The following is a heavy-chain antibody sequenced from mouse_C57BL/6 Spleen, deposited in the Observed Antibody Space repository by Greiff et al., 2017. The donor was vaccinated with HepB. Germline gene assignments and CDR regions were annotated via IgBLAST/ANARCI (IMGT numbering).Heavy chain of an antibody. Sequence: QVQLQQPGAELVRPGSSVKLSCKASGYTFTSYWMDWVKQRPGQGLEWIGNIYPSDSETHYNQKFKDKATLTVDKSSSTAYMQLSSLTSEDSAVYYCAREVYSNYWGQGTTLTVSS. CDR1: GYTFTSYW. CDR2: IYPSDSET. CDR3: AREVYSNY. V-gene: IGHV1-61*01. J-gene: IGHJ2*01. D-gene: IGHD2-5*01.